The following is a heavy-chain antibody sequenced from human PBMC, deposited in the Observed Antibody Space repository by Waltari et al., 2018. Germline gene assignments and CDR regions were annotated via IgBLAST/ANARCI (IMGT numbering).Heavy chain of an antibody. CDR2: MSYSGAT. CDR3: ATYIGASLGTAAFDV. J-gene: IGHJ3*01. V-gene: IGHV4-39*01. CDR1: GVSITSNRHY. Sequence: QVQVQESGPGLVKPSETLSLTCSVSGVSITSNRHYWGWIRQPPGQGLEWIGTMSYSGATYSSPSLKSRVTISRDTSESQLSLKLGSVTAADTAVYYCATYIGASLGTAAFDVWGQGTTVTVSS. D-gene: IGHD5-12*01.